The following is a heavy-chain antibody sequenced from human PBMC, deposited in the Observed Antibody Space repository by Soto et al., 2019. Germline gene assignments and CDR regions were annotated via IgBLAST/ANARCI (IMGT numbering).Heavy chain of an antibody. J-gene: IGHJ6*02. CDR2: IYPGDSDT. D-gene: IGHD6-19*01. CDR1: GYSFTSYW. V-gene: IGHV5-51*01. CDR3: ARHGGSSGWYPRSTSYYDMDV. Sequence: GESLKISCKGSGYSFTSYWIGWVRQMPGKGLEWMGIIYPGDSDTRYSPSFQGQVTISADKSISTAYLQWSSLKASDTAMYYCARHGGSSGWYPRSTSYYDMDVWGQGTTVTVSS.